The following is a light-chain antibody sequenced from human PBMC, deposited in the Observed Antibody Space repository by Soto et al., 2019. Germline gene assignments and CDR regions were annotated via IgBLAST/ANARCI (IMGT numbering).Light chain of an antibody. CDR2: AAS. V-gene: IGKV1-27*01. CDR1: QSINNN. J-gene: IGKJ3*01. Sequence: DIQMTQSPSSLSASVGDRVTITCRASQSINNNLNWYQQKPGKAPKLLIYAASSLQSGVPSRFSGSGSGTDFTLTINSLQPEDVATYSCQKYSSVPVFGPGTKVEIK. CDR3: QKYSSVPV.